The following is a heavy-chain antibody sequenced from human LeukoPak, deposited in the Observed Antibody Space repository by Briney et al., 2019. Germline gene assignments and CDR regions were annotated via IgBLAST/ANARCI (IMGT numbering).Heavy chain of an antibody. CDR2: ISSSSYT. CDR1: GFTFSHFY. Sequence: GGSLRLSCAASGFTFSHFYRTWIRQAPGKGLEWVSYISSSSYTNYADSVKGRFTISRDNAKNSLYLQMNSLRAEDTAVYYCARGQADFDSWGQGTLVTVSS. J-gene: IGHJ4*02. CDR3: ARGQADFDS. V-gene: IGHV3-11*06.